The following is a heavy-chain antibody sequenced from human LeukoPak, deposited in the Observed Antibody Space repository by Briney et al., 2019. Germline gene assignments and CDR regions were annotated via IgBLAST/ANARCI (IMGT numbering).Heavy chain of an antibody. CDR3: AKQSRPRSSTSCSYDY. J-gene: IGHJ4*02. V-gene: IGHV3-66*04. D-gene: IGHD2-2*01. Sequence: GGSLRLSCAASGFTVSSNYMSWVRQAPGKGLEWVSVIYSDGNTYYADSVKDRFTISRDNSKNTLYLQMNSLRAEDTAVYYCAKQSRPRSSTSCSYDYWGQGTLVTVSS. CDR1: GFTVSSNY. CDR2: IYSDGNT.